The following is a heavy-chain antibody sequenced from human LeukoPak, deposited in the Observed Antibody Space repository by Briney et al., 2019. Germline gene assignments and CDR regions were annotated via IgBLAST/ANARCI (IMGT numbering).Heavy chain of an antibody. V-gene: IGHV3-7*01. Sequence: PGGSLRLSCAASGFTFSSYWMSWVRQAPGKGLEWVANIKQDGSEKYYADSVKGRFTISRDNSKNTLYLQMNSLRAEDTAVYYCAKDPYCGGDCYPYYFDYWGQGTLVTVSS. D-gene: IGHD2-21*02. J-gene: IGHJ4*02. CDR1: GFTFSSYW. CDR2: IKQDGSEK. CDR3: AKDPYCGGDCYPYYFDY.